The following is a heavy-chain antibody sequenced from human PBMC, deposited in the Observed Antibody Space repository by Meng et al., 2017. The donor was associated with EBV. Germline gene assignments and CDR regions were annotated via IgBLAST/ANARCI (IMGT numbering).Heavy chain of an antibody. CDR3: AHIIAARPFDY. D-gene: IGHD6-6*01. CDR1: GFSLSTRGVG. CDR2: IYWDDDR. Sequence: QITLKESGHTLVKPTQTLTLTCTFSGFSLSTRGVGVGWIRQPPGKALEWLALIYWDDDRRYSPSLKSRLTITKDTSKNQVVLTMTNMDPVDAATYYCAHIIAARPFDYWGQGTLVTVSS. J-gene: IGHJ4*02. V-gene: IGHV2-5*02.